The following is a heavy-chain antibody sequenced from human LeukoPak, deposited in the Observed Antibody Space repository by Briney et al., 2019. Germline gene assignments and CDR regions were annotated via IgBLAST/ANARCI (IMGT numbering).Heavy chain of an antibody. V-gene: IGHV1-2*02. Sequence: ASVKVSCKASGYTFTGYYMHWVRLAPGQGHEWMGWINPNSGGTNHAQKFQGRVTMTRDTSISTAYMELSSLRSEDTAVYYCARTIVVPAALGDWFDPWGQGTLVTVSS. D-gene: IGHD2-2*01. CDR3: ARTIVVPAALGDWFDP. J-gene: IGHJ5*02. CDR1: GYTFTGYY. CDR2: INPNSGGT.